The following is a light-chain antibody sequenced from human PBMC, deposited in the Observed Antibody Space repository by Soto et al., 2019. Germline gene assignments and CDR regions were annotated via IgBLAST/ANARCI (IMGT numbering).Light chain of an antibody. Sequence: EIVLTQSPATLSLSPGERVTLSCRASQSINCLAWYHHKPGQPPRLLIDDVSNRTTGITARFSGGGSGTDFTLTISSLVPEDFAVYYCQYRSTFGQGTRLEIK. CDR2: DVS. J-gene: IGKJ5*01. V-gene: IGKV3-11*01. CDR3: QYRST. CDR1: QSINC.